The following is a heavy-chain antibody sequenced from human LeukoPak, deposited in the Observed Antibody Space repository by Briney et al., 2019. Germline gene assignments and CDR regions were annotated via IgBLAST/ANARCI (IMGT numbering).Heavy chain of an antibody. Sequence: ASVKVSCKASGYTFTSYYMHWVRQAPGQGLEWMGIINPSGGGTSYAQKFQGRVTMTRDTSTSTVYMELSSLRSEDTAVYYCARDRWGQGDSSGYYYFPFSLGSDYWGQGTLVTVSS. CDR3: ARDRWGQGDSSGYYYFPFSLGSDY. J-gene: IGHJ4*02. CDR1: GYTFTSYY. CDR2: INPSGGGT. V-gene: IGHV1-46*01. D-gene: IGHD3-22*01.